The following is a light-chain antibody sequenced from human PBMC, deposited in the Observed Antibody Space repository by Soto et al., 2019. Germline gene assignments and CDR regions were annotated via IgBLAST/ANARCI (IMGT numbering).Light chain of an antibody. J-gene: IGKJ4*01. V-gene: IGKV3-11*01. Sequence: EIVLTQSPATLSLSPGERATLSCRASQSVSSYLAWYQHKPGRAPRLLIYDASNRATGIPARFSGSGSGTDFTLTISSLEPEDFAVYYCQQRSNWPPVFGGGTKVEIK. CDR1: QSVSSY. CDR3: QQRSNWPPV. CDR2: DAS.